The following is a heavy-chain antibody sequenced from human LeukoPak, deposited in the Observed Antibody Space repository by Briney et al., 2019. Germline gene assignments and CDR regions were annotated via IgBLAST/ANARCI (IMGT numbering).Heavy chain of an antibody. CDR3: ARGLGYYYYYMDV. CDR2: INNDGSYK. J-gene: IGHJ6*03. V-gene: IGHV3-74*01. Sequence: GGSLRLSCAASGFTFSSYAMSWVRQAPGKGLVWVSSINNDGSYKPYANSVKGRFTVSRDNAKNTLYLQMNSLRAEDTAVYYCARGLGYYYYYMDVWGKGTTVTVSS. CDR1: GFTFSSYA. D-gene: IGHD3-10*01.